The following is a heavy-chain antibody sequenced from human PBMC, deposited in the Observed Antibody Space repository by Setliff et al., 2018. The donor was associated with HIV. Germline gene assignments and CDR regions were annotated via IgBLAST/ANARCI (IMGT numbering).Heavy chain of an antibody. J-gene: IGHJ3*02. CDR2: ISYGGGLK. CDR1: GFTFSNYA. CDR3: ARVRDYYDSGAQAFDI. V-gene: IGHV3-30*04. Sequence: GGSLRLSCAASGFTFSNYAMHWVRQAPGKGLEWVAVISYGGGLKLYADSVKGRFTISRDFSDNSLYLQMNSLRAEDTAVYYCARVRDYYDSGAQAFDIWGQGTMVTVSS. D-gene: IGHD3-22*01.